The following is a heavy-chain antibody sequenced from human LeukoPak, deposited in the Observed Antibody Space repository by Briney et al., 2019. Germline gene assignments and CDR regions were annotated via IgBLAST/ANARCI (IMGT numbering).Heavy chain of an antibody. CDR2: INPNSGGT. J-gene: IGHJ5*02. Sequence: ASVKVSCKASGYTFTGYYMHWVRQAPGQGLEWMGWINPNSGGTNFVQKLQGRVTMTRDTSISTAYMELSRLRSDDTAVYYCARVGTNYGSGSSNWFDRWGQGTLATVSS. CDR3: ARVGTNYGSGSSNWFDR. D-gene: IGHD3-10*01. CDR1: GYTFTGYY. V-gene: IGHV1-2*02.